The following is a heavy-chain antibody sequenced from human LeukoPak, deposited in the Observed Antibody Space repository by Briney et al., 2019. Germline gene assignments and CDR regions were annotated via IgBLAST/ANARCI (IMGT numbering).Heavy chain of an antibody. J-gene: IGHJ5*02. D-gene: IGHD3-3*01. V-gene: IGHV3-21*01. CDR2: ISSSSSYI. CDR3: ARGPRYYDFWSGSSNWFDP. Sequence: KAGGSLRLSCAASGFTFSSYSMNWVRQAPGKGLEWVSSISSSSSYIYYADSVKGRFTISRDNAKNSLYLQMNSLRAEDTAVYYCARGPRYYDFWSGSSNWFDPWGQGTLVTVSS. CDR1: GFTFSSYS.